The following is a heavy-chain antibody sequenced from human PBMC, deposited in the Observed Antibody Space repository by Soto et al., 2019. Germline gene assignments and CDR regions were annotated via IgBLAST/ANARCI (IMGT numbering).Heavy chain of an antibody. D-gene: IGHD6-19*01. Sequence: GESLKISCKGSGYSFTSYWIGWVRQMPGKGLEWMGIIYPGDSDTRYSPSFQGQVTISADKSISTAYLQWSSLKASDTAMYYCARRGSIAVVGTGWNYYYYYGMDVWGQGTTVTVSS. CDR3: ARRGSIAVVGTGWNYYYYYGMDV. V-gene: IGHV5-51*01. CDR1: GYSFTSYW. CDR2: IYPGDSDT. J-gene: IGHJ6*02.